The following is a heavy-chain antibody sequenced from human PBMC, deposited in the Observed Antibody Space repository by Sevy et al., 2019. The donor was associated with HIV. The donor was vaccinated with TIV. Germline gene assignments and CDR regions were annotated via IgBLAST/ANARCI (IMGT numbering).Heavy chain of an antibody. Sequence: GGSLRLSCAASGFTFDDYAMHWVRQAPGKGLEWVSGISWNSGSKAYADSVKGRFTISRDNAKNSLYLQMNNLRAGDTALYYCAKDSWSGSFFGNFDYWGQGTLVTVS. D-gene: IGHD1-26*01. CDR3: AKDSWSGSFFGNFDY. J-gene: IGHJ4*02. V-gene: IGHV3-9*01. CDR1: GFTFDDYA. CDR2: ISWNSGSK.